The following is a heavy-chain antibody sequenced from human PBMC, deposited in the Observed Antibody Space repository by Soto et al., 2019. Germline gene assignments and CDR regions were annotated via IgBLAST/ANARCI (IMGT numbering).Heavy chain of an antibody. Sequence: GGSLRLSCAASGFTFSNAWMSWVRQAPGKGLEWVGRIKSKTDGGTTDYGAPVKGRFTISRDDSKNMVFLQMNSLKIEDTAVYYCTTDDPINRNWGQGTLVTVS. CDR2: IKSKTDGGTT. J-gene: IGHJ4*02. CDR3: TTDDPINRN. CDR1: GFTFSNAW. V-gene: IGHV3-15*01.